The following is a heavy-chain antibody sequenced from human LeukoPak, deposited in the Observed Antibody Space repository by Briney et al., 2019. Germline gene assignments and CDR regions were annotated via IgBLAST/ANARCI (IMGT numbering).Heavy chain of an antibody. CDR1: GFTFSSYG. CDR2: ISYDGSNK. D-gene: IGHD3-3*01. CDR3: AKDWRHSFDY. J-gene: IGHJ4*02. Sequence: GGSLRLSCAASGFTFSSYGMHWVRQAPGKGLEWVAVISYDGSNKYYADSVKGRFTISRDNSKNTLYLQMNSLRAEDTAVYYCAKDWRHSFDYWGQGTLVTVSS. V-gene: IGHV3-30*18.